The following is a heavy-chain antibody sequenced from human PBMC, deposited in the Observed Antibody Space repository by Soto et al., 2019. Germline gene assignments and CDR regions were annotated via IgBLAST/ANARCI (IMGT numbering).Heavy chain of an antibody. CDR1: GYQLTTFW. CDR2: IDPTDSFT. CDR3: ARPASGGSRDAFDV. V-gene: IGHV5-10-1*01. J-gene: IGHJ3*01. Sequence: ESLKIACKAPGYQLTTFWLNWVRETAGKGLEWLGRIDPTDSFTNYSPPFEGHVTISVDRSISTAYLQWNSLRASDTAIYYCARPASGGSRDAFDVWGQGTTVTVSS. D-gene: IGHD2-15*01.